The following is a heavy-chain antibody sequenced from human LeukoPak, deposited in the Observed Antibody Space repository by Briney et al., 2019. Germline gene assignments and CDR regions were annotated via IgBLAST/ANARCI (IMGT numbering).Heavy chain of an antibody. CDR1: GYTFTSYG. V-gene: IGHV1-18*01. CDR2: ISAYNGNT. Sequence: GASVKVSCKASGYTFTSYGISWVRQAPGQGLEWMGWISAYNGNTNYAQKLQGRVTMTTDKSTSTAYTELSSLRSEDTAVYYCARDSPGVAARPGYYYGMDVWGQGTTVTVSS. J-gene: IGHJ6*02. CDR3: ARDSPGVAARPGYYYGMDV. D-gene: IGHD6-6*01.